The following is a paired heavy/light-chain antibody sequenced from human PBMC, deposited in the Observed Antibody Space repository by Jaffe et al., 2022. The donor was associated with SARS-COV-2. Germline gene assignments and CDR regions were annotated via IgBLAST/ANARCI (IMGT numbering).Heavy chain of an antibody. CDR2: ISGRGDST. CDR3: AKSRGMVRGVIITGPSGYYYGMDV. D-gene: IGHD3-10*01. V-gene: IGHV3-23*01. Sequence: EVQLLESGGGLVQPGGSLRLSCAVSGFTFSSHAMSWVRQAPGKGLEWVSAISGRGDSTFYADSVKGRFTISRDNSKNTLYLQVNSLSAEDTAVYYCAKSRGMVRGVIITGPSGYYYGMDVWGQGTTVSVSS. CDR1: GFTFSSHA. J-gene: IGHJ6*02.
Light chain of an antibody. Sequence: DIVMTQSPLSLPVTPGEPASISCRSSQSLLYSNGYNYLDWYLQKPGQSPQVLIYLGSNRASGVPDRFSGSGSGTDFTLKISRVEAEDVGVYYCMQTLQIPWTFGQGTKVEIK. V-gene: IGKV2-28*01. J-gene: IGKJ1*01. CDR3: MQTLQIPWT. CDR1: QSLLYSNGYNY. CDR2: LGS.